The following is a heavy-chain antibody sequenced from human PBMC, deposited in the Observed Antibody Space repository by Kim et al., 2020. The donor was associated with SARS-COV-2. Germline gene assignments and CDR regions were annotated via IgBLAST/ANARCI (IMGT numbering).Heavy chain of an antibody. J-gene: IGHJ6*02. CDR3: ARRHSGYEAIGYYYYGMDV. CDR2: IYYSGST. CDR1: GGSISSYY. D-gene: IGHD5-12*01. V-gene: IGHV4-59*13. Sequence: SETLSLTCTASGGSISSYYWSWIRQPPGKGLEWIGYIYYSGSTNYNPSLKSRVTISVDTSKNQFSLKLSSVTAADTAVYYCARRHSGYEAIGYYYYGMDVWGQGTTVTVSS.